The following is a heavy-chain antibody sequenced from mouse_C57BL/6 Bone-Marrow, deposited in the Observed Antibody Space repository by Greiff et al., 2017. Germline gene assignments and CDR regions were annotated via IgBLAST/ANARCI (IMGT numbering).Heavy chain of an antibody. Sequence: EVQGVESGGGLVQPGESLKLSCESNEYEFPSHDMSWVRKTPEKRLELVAAINSDGGSTYYPDTMERRFIISRDNTKKTLYLQMRSLRSEDTALDYCSWVLLGATHYWGQGTSVTVSS. J-gene: IGHJ4*01. V-gene: IGHV5-2*01. D-gene: IGHD4-1*01. CDR3: SWVLLGATHY. CDR2: INSDGGST. CDR1: EYEFPSHD.